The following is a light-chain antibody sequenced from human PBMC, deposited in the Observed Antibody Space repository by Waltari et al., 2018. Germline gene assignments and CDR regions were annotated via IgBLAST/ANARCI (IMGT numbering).Light chain of an antibody. V-gene: IGLV2-23*02. CDR3: SSYAGSSKVV. CDR1: SSDVGNYKR. CDR2: AVS. J-gene: IGLJ2*01. Sequence: SALTQPASVSGSPGQSITISCTGTSSDVGNYKRVSWYQQHPGKAPKLMIYAVSKRHAGFSDHFSGSKSGAMASLTISGRQPEDEAEYFCSSYAGSSKVVFGGGTKVTVL.